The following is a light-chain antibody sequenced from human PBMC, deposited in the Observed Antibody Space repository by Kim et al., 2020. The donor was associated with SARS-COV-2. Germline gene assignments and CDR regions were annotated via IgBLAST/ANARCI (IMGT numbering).Light chain of an antibody. CDR2: EAS. Sequence: ASVGDRVTITCRATQRISSYLNWYQQKPGKAPKSLIYEASSLQSGVPSRFSGSGSGTHFTLTISSLQPEDFATYYCQQSYSTPFTFGGGTKVDIK. V-gene: IGKV1-39*01. J-gene: IGKJ4*01. CDR1: QRISSY. CDR3: QQSYSTPFT.